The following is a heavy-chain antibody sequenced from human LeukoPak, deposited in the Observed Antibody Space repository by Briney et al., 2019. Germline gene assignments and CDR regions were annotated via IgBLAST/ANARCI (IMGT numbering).Heavy chain of an antibody. D-gene: IGHD3-22*01. CDR1: GYSISSGYY. CDR3: ARGYYYDSSQNSLFPFDY. Sequence: PSETLSLTCTVSGYSISSGYYWGWIQQPPGKGLEWIGSIYHSGSTYYNPSLKSRVTISVDTSKNQFSLKLSSVTAADTAVYYCARGYYYDSSQNSLFPFDYWGQGTLVTVSS. J-gene: IGHJ4*02. V-gene: IGHV4-38-2*02. CDR2: IYHSGST.